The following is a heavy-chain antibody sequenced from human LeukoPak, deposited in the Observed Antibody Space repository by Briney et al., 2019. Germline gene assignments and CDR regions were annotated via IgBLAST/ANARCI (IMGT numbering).Heavy chain of an antibody. J-gene: IGHJ5*02. CDR3: AREPIVVVVAAKEDHWFDP. V-gene: IGHV1-2*02. CDR2: INPNSGGT. Sequence: GASVKVSCRASGYTFTSYGISWVRQAPGQGLEWMGWINPNSGGTNYAQKFQGRVTMTRDTSISTAYMELSRLRSDDTAVYYCAREPIVVVVAAKEDHWFDPWGQGTLVTVSS. CDR1: GYTFTSYG. D-gene: IGHD2-15*01.